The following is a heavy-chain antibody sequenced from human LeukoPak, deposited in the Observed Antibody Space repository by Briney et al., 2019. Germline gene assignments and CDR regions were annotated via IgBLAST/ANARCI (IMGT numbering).Heavy chain of an antibody. CDR1: GFTFSSYA. D-gene: IGHD1-7*01. V-gene: IGHV3-30*04. CDR3: ARGTELYGY. Sequence: GRSLRLSCAASGFTFSSYAMHWVRQAPGKGLEWVAVISYDGSNKYYADSVKGRFTISRDNSKNTLYLQMNSLRAEDTAVYYCARGTELYGYWGQGTLVTVSS. J-gene: IGHJ4*02. CDR2: ISYDGSNK.